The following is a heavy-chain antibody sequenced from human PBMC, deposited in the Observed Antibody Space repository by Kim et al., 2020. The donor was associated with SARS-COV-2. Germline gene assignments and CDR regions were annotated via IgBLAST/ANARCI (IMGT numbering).Heavy chain of an antibody. V-gene: IGHV3-73*01. CDR3: ARVGSVV. D-gene: IGHD2-15*01. CDR2: NNYET. Sequence: NNYETSYGASMQGRFRISRDDAKNTAYLQMNSLKTEDTAVYYCARVGSVVWGQGTLVIVSS. J-gene: IGHJ4*02.